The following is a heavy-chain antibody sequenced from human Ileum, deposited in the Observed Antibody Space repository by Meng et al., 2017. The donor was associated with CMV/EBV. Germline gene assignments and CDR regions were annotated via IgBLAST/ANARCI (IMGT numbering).Heavy chain of an antibody. CDR1: GGSFSGYY. Sequence: WGDGSVMPSQALSLTCAVYGGSFSGYYWCWVRQSPGKELEWIGEINTSGSTNYNPSLKSRAPISVDTSKSPFPLKLSSVTSADTAVYYCARVWDSGWDYWGQGTLVTVSS. J-gene: IGHJ4*02. D-gene: IGHD3-22*01. CDR3: ARVWDSGWDY. CDR2: INTSGST. V-gene: IGHV4-34*01.